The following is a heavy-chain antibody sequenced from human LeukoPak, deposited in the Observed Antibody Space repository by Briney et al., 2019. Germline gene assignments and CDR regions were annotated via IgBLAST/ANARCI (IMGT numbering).Heavy chain of an antibody. CDR2: ISGSGGST. CDR1: GFTFRSYA. J-gene: IGHJ4*02. V-gene: IGHV3-23*01. CDR3: AKSKGASGWPGFDY. D-gene: IGHD6-19*01. Sequence: PGGSLRLSCAASGFTFRSYAMSWVRQAPGKGLEWVSGISGSGGSTYYADCVQGRFSISRDNSKNTLYLQMNSLRDEDTAVYYCAKSKGASGWPGFDYWGQGTLVTVSS.